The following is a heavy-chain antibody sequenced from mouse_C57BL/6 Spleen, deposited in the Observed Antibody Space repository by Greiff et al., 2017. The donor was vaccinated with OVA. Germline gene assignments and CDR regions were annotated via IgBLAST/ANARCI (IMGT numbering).Heavy chain of an antibody. CDR2: ISSDGSN. CDR1: GYSITSGYY. D-gene: IGHD2-4*01. CDR3: ARALYEYDDAMDY. J-gene: IGHJ4*01. V-gene: IGHV3-6*01. Sequence: ESGPGLVKPSQSLSLTCSVTGYSITSGYYWHWIRQFPGNKLEWMGYISSDGSNNYNPSLKNRISITRDTSKNQFFLKLNSVTTEDTATYYCARALYEYDDAMDYWGQGTSVTVSS.